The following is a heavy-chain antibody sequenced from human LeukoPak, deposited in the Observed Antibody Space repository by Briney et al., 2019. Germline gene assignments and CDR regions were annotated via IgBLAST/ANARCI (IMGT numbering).Heavy chain of an antibody. Sequence: PSETLSLTCTASGGSISSYYWSWIRQPAGKGLEWIGRIYTSGSTNYNPSLKSRVTMSVDTSKNQFSLKLSSVTAADTAVYYCARDSEYSSSWYEAFDYWGQGTLVTVSS. V-gene: IGHV4-4*07. CDR1: GGSISSYY. CDR3: ARDSEYSSSWYEAFDY. J-gene: IGHJ4*02. D-gene: IGHD6-13*01. CDR2: IYTSGST.